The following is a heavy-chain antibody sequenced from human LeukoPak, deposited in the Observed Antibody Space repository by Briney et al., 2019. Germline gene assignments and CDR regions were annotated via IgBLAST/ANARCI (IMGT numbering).Heavy chain of an antibody. CDR2: INHSGST. Sequence: TSSETLSLTCAVYGGSFSGYYWSWIRQPPGKGLEWIGEINHSGSTNYNPSLKSRVTISVDTSKNQFSLKLSSVTAEDTAVYYCARATTVTYNWFDPWGQGTLATVSS. CDR1: GGSFSGYY. D-gene: IGHD4-11*01. CDR3: ARATTVTYNWFDP. J-gene: IGHJ5*02. V-gene: IGHV4-34*01.